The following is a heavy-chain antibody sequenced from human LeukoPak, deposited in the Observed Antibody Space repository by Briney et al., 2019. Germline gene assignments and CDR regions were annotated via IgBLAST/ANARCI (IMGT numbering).Heavy chain of an antibody. Sequence: SETLSLTCTVSGGSISSYYWSWIRQPPGKGLEWIGYIYYSGSTNYNPSLKSRVTTSVDTSKNQFSLKLSSVTAADTAVYYCARVFDFWSGYCQGYYFDYWGQGTLVTVSS. V-gene: IGHV4-59*01. CDR2: IYYSGST. CDR3: ARVFDFWSGYCQGYYFDY. J-gene: IGHJ4*02. CDR1: GGSISSYY. D-gene: IGHD3-3*01.